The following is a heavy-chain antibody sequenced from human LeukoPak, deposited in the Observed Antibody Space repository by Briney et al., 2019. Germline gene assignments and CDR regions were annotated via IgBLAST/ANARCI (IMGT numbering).Heavy chain of an antibody. Sequence: GESLKISCQGFGFSFSRYWIGWVRQMPGRGLEWMGIIYCGDSDTRYSPSFQGQVTISADKSISTAYLQWSSLKASDTAMYYCARLGKYYYGSGSYRAAHNWFDPWGQGTLVTVSS. CDR3: ARLGKYYYGSGSYRAAHNWFDP. V-gene: IGHV5-51*01. J-gene: IGHJ5*02. CDR1: GFSFSRYW. D-gene: IGHD3-10*01. CDR2: IYCGDSDT.